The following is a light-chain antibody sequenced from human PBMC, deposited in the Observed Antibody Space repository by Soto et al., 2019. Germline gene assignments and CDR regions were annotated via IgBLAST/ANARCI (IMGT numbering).Light chain of an antibody. Sequence: DIVMTQSPDSLAVSLGERATINCKSSQNLLYDSNNKNYFAWYQQKPGQPPKLLFYWASTRESGVPDRFSGSGSGTDFTLTISSLQAEDVAVYYCQQYYGLPLTFGGGTKVEIK. J-gene: IGKJ4*01. V-gene: IGKV4-1*01. CDR2: WAS. CDR3: QQYYGLPLT. CDR1: QNLLYDSNNKNY.